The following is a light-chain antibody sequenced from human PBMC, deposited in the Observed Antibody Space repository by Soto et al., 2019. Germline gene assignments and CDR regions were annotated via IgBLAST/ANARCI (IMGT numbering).Light chain of an antibody. V-gene: IGKV3-20*01. Sequence: EIVLTPSPATLSLSPVERATLSCRAGQSVSSSQLAWYQQKPGQAPRLLVYGASSRATGIPERFSGSVSETDSTLSISRLEPEDFAVYYCQHYGNSPLTFGQGTRLEIK. J-gene: IGKJ5*01. CDR2: GAS. CDR3: QHYGNSPLT. CDR1: QSVSSSQ.